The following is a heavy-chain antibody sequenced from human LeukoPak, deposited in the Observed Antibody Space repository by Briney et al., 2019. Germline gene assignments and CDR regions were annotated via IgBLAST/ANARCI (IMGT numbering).Heavy chain of an antibody. CDR2: MNPNSGNT. V-gene: IGHV1-8*01. CDR3: ARGLIAARPDDDY. Sequence: ASVKVSCKASGYSFTSYDINWVRQATGQGLEWMGWMNPNSGNTGYAQKFQGRVTMTRNTSISTAYMELSSLRSEDTAVYYCARGLIAARPDDDYWGQGTLVTVSS. J-gene: IGHJ4*02. D-gene: IGHD6-6*01. CDR1: GYSFTSYD.